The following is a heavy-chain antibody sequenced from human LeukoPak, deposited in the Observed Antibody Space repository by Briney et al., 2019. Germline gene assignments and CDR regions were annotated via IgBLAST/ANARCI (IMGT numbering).Heavy chain of an antibody. CDR3: ARVRDDYVWGSYPPWYFDY. Sequence: SXXLSLTCAVSGYSISSGYYWGWIRQPPGKGLEWIGSIYHSGSSYYNPSLQSRVTIAVDTTKNHFSLKLSSVTAADTAVYYCARVRDDYVWGSYPPWYFDYWGQGTLVTVSS. D-gene: IGHD3-16*02. CDR2: IYHSGSS. V-gene: IGHV4-38-2*01. CDR1: GYSISSGYY. J-gene: IGHJ4*02.